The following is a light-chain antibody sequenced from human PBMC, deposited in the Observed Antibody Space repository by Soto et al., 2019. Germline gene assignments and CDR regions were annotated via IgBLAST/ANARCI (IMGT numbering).Light chain of an antibody. CDR3: QQVNVYPST. V-gene: IGKV1-9*01. CDR1: QGISNH. CDR2: AAS. Sequence: IQLTQSPSSLSASLGGRVTITCLASQGISNHLGWYQQKPGKAPELLIYAASTLQTGVPSRFSGGGSGTDFTLTITSLQPEDFATYYCQQVNVYPSTFGGGTKVDIK. J-gene: IGKJ4*01.